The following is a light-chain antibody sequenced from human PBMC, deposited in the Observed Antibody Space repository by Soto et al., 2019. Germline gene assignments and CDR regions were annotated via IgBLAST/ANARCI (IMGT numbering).Light chain of an antibody. Sequence: DIQLTQSPSSLSASVGDRVTVTCRASQSIRGYLNWYQQKPGEAPKLLIYAASSLHSGVPSRFSGSGSGTDFTLTISSLHPEDFATYSCQQTYRTPLTFGGGTKVDIK. CDR1: QSIRGY. CDR3: QQTYRTPLT. J-gene: IGKJ4*01. CDR2: AAS. V-gene: IGKV1-39*01.